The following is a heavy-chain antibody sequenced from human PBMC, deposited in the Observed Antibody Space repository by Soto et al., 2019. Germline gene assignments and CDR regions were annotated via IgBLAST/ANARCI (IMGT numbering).Heavy chain of an antibody. D-gene: IGHD2-15*01. J-gene: IGHJ3*02. CDR2: IYHSGST. V-gene: IGHV4-30-2*01. Sequence: SETLSLTCAVSGGSISSGGYSWSWIRQPPGKGLEWIGYIYHSGSTYYNPSLKSRVTISVDRSKNQFSLKLSSVTAADTAVYYCARGLMVAATPLHAFDIWGQGTMVTVSS. CDR3: ARGLMVAATPLHAFDI. CDR1: GGSISSGGYS.